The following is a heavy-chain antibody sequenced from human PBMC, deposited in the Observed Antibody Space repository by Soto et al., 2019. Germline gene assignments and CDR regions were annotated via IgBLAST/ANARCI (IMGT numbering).Heavy chain of an antibody. CDR3: ARVHYDILTGYFDYYYYGMDV. CDR1: GGSISSGGYS. V-gene: IGHV4-30-2*01. CDR2: IYHSGST. Sequence: PSETLSLTCAVSGGSISSGGYSWSWIRQPPGKGLEWIGYIYHSGSTNYNPSLKSRVTISVDTSKNQFSLKLSSVTAADTAVYYCARVHYDILTGYFDYYYYGMDVWGQGTTVTVSS. J-gene: IGHJ6*02. D-gene: IGHD3-9*01.